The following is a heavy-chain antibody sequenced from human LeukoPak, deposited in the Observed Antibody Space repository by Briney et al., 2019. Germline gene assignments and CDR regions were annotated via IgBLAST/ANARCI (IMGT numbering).Heavy chain of an antibody. J-gene: IGHJ6*02. D-gene: IGHD4-17*01. Sequence: ASVKVSCKASGGTFSSYAISWVRQAPGQGLEWMGGIIPIFGTANYAQKFQGRVTITADESTSTAYMELSSLRSEDTAVYYCARATTVTTPYYYYGTDVWGQGTTVTVSS. V-gene: IGHV1-69*13. CDR1: GGTFSSYA. CDR2: IIPIFGTA. CDR3: ARATTVTTPYYYYGTDV.